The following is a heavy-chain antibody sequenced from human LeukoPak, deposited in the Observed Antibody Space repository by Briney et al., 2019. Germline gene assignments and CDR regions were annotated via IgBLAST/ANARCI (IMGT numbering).Heavy chain of an antibody. V-gene: IGHV3-30*02. J-gene: IGHJ1*01. CDR2: IRYDGSNK. Sequence: PGGSLRLSCAASGFTFSSYGMHWVRQAPGKGLEWVAFIRYDGSNKYYADSVKGRFTISRDNSKNTLYLQMNSLRAEDTAVYYCAKDGVDTAMVATEYFQHWGQGTLVTVSS. CDR3: AKDGVDTAMVATEYFQH. CDR1: GFTFSSYG. D-gene: IGHD5-18*01.